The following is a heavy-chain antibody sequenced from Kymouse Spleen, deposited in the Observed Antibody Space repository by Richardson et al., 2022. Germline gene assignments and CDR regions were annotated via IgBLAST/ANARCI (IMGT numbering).Heavy chain of an antibody. V-gene: IGHV3-30*18. CDR1: GFTFSSYG. J-gene: IGHJ6*02. CDR3: AKDQSNASYYYYGMDV. CDR2: ISYDGSNK. D-gene: IGHD4-11,IGHD4-11*01. Sequence: QVQLVESGGGVVQPGRSLRLSCAASGFTFSSYGMHWVRQAPGKGLEWVAVISYDGSNKYYADSVKGRFTISRDNSKNTLYLQMNSLRAEDTAVYYCAKDQSNASYYYYGMDVWGQGTTVTVSS.